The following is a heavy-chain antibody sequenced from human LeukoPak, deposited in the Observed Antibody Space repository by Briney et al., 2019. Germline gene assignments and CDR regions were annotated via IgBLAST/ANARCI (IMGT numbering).Heavy chain of an antibody. CDR3: ATSGAVATVYFDY. D-gene: IGHD5-12*01. Sequence: QSGGSLRLSCAGSGFTFSNYDIHWVRQAPGKGLEWVAVMSYDGTNKYYADSVKGRFTISRDNSKNTLYLQMNSLRAEDTAVYYCATSGAVATVYFDYWGQGTLVTVSS. CDR1: GFTFSNYD. V-gene: IGHV3-30*03. J-gene: IGHJ4*02. CDR2: MSYDGTNK.